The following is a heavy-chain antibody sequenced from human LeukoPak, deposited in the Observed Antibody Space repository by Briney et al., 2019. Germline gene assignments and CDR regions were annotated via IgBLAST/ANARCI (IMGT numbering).Heavy chain of an antibody. CDR1: GGSFSGYY. J-gene: IGHJ6*03. CDR3: ARDRAYGSGSYYYYYYMDV. V-gene: IGHV4-34*01. D-gene: IGHD3-10*01. CDR2: INHSGST. Sequence: PSETLSLTCAVYGGSFSGYYWSWIRQPPGKGLEWIGEINHSGSTNYNPSLKSRVTISVDTSKNQFSLKLSSVTAADTAVYYCARDRAYGSGSYYYYYYMDVWGKGTTVTISS.